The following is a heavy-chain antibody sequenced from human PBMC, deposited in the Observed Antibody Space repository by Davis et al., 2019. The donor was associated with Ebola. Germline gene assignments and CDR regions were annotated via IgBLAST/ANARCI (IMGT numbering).Heavy chain of an antibody. CDR2: IYPGDSDT. J-gene: IGHJ6*02. V-gene: IGHV5-51*01. Sequence: GESLKIPCQGSGYSFPSYWIGWVRQLPGKGLEWMGIIYPGDSDTRYRPSFQGQVTISADKSISTAYLQWSSPKASDTAMYYCARRGENYYYGMDVWGQGTTVTVSS. CDR1: GYSFPSYW. D-gene: IGHD3-16*01. CDR3: ARRGENYYYGMDV.